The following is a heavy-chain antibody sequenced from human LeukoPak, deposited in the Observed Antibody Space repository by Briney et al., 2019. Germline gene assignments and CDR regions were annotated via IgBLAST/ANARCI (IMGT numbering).Heavy chain of an antibody. Sequence: SVKVSCKASGGTFSSYAISWVRQAPGQGLEWMGRIIPILGIANYAQKFQGRVTITADKSTSTAYMELSSLRSEDTAVYYCATGPITQGFIDYWGQGTLVTVSS. J-gene: IGHJ4*02. CDR3: ATGPITQGFIDY. CDR1: GGTFSSYA. D-gene: IGHD1-20*01. V-gene: IGHV1-69*04. CDR2: IIPILGIA.